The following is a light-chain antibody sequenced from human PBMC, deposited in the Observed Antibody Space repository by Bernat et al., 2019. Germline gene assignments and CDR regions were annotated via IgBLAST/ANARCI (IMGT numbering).Light chain of an antibody. CDR1: QSISNY. CDR3: QQSHITPYT. J-gene: IGKJ1*01. V-gene: IGKV1-39*01. CDR2: AAS. Sequence: DIQVTQSPSSLSASVGDRVTITCRTSQSISNYLMWYQHKPGTAPQLLIYAASSLKNGVPSRFSGSGYGTDFSLTITGLQPEDFATYFCQQSHITPYTFGQGTKVDI.